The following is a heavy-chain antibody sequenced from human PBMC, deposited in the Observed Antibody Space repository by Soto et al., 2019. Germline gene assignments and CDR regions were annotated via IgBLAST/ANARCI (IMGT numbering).Heavy chain of an antibody. CDR3: AKCGRTFYYYYYGMDV. CDR1: GFTFSSYA. Sequence: LRLSCAASGFTFSSYAMSWVRQAPGKGLEWVSAISGSGGSTYYADSVKGRFTISRDNSKNTLYLQMNSLRAEDTAVYYCAKCGRTFYYYYYGMDVWGQGTTVTVSS. V-gene: IGHV3-23*01. J-gene: IGHJ6*02. D-gene: IGHD2-15*01. CDR2: ISGSGGST.